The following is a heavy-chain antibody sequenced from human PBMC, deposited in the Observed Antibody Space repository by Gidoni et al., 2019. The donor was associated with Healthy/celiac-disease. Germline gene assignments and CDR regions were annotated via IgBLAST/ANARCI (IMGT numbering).Heavy chain of an antibody. CDR2: IYYSGST. Sequence: QVQLQESGPGLVKPSETLSLTCTVSGGSISSYYWSWIRQPPGKGLEWIGYIYYSGSTNYNPSLKSRVTISVDTSKNQFSLKLSSVTAADTAVYYCAREAPNRGPSGYFDYWGQGTLVTVSS. D-gene: IGHD3-10*01. V-gene: IGHV4-59*01. J-gene: IGHJ4*02. CDR3: AREAPNRGPSGYFDY. CDR1: GGSISSYY.